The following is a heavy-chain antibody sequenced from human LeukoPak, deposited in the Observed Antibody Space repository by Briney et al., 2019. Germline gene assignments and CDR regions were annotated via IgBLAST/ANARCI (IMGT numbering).Heavy chain of an antibody. CDR2: ISGSGPYT. CDR1: GFSFSSYA. D-gene: IGHD2-2*03. Sequence: GGSLRLSCAASGFSFSSYAMSWVRQAPGKGLEWVSGISGSGPYTFYTDSVKGRFTISRDSSKNTLYLQMNSLRAEDTALYYCAKHGYCIGISCFFDSWGQGTLVTVSS. J-gene: IGHJ4*02. V-gene: IGHV3-23*01. CDR3: AKHGYCIGISCFFDS.